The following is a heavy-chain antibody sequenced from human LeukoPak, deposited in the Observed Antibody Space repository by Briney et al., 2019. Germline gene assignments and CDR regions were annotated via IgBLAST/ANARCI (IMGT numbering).Heavy chain of an antibody. D-gene: IGHD2-15*01. CDR3: AKNGDRGAYCSGGSCYPYYYQYIDV. CDR2: I. Sequence: GGSLRLSCAVSGLTFNNYAMSWVRQAPGKGLEWVSAIKGRFTISRDNSQNTLYLQMNSLRAEDTAIYYCAKNGDRGAYCSGGSCYPYYYQYIDVWGKGTTVTISS. CDR1: GLTFNNYA. J-gene: IGHJ6*03. V-gene: IGHV3-23*01.